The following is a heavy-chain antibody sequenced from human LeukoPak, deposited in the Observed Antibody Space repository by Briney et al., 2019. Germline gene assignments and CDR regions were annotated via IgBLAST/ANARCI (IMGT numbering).Heavy chain of an antibody. J-gene: IGHJ4*02. V-gene: IGHV3-15*01. Sequence: PGGSLRLSCAASGMTFSDAWMSWVRQAPGKGLEWVGRIKSKGSGGTIDYVGSVKGRFTISRDDSKNMVYLQMNSLRAEDTAVYYCARSIDYWGQGTLVTVSS. CDR2: IKSKGSGGTI. D-gene: IGHD5/OR15-5a*01. CDR1: GMTFSDAW. CDR3: ARSIDY.